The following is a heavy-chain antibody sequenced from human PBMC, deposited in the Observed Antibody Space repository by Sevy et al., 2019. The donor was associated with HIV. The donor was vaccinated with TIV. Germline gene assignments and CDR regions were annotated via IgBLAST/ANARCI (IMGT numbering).Heavy chain of an antibody. CDR2: INPNTSDT. CDR1: GYSFTGYY. Sequence: ASVKVSCKASGYSFTGYYMNWVRQAPGQGLEWMGWINPNTSDTTYSEKFEGRVTMTRDSSLSTAYLELRGLRSDDTAVYYCASDCLAVTSIPSDAFDIWGQGTLVTVSS. V-gene: IGHV1-2*02. J-gene: IGHJ3*02. CDR3: ASDCLAVTSIPSDAFDI. D-gene: IGHD2-21*02.